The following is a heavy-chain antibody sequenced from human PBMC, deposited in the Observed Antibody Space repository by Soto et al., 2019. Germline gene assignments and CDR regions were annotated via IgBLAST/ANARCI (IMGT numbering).Heavy chain of an antibody. CDR3: ARLGTAIIQQD. CDR2: IYAGDSDT. V-gene: IGHV5-51*01. Sequence: GESLKSCCKGSGYRFTSDWIGWVRQMPGKGPEWMGIIYAGDSDTRYRPSFEGQVTFSADKSSSTAYLQWRSLKASDTAMYYCARLGTAIIQQDWSQGAMVTIAA. D-gene: IGHD5-18*01. J-gene: IGHJ4*02. CDR1: GYRFTSDW.